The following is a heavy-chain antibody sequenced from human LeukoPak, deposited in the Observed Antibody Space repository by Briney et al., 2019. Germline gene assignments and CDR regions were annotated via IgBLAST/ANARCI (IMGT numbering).Heavy chain of an antibody. CDR2: IKSKTDGGTT. CDR3: TTPGLGATTPYYYYYGMDV. Sequence: PGGSLRLSCAASGFTFSNAWMNWVRQAPGKGLEWVGRIKSKTDGGTTDYAAPVKGRFTISRDDSKNTLYLQMNSLKTEDTAVYYCTTPGLGATTPYYYYYGMDVWGQGTTVTVSS. J-gene: IGHJ6*02. D-gene: IGHD1-26*01. CDR1: GFTFSNAW. V-gene: IGHV3-15*07.